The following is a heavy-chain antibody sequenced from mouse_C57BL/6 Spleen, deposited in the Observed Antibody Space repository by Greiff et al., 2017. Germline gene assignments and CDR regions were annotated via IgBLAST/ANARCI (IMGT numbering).Heavy chain of an antibody. CDR2: IYPSDSET. CDR3: ARSATMAPFDY. V-gene: IGHV1-61*01. CDR1: GYTFTSYW. Sequence: VQLQQSGAELVRPGSSVKLSCKASGYTFTSYWMDWVKQRPGQGLEWIGNIYPSDSETHYNQKFKDKATLTVDKSSSTAYMQLSSLTSEDSAVYYCARSATMAPFDYWGQGTTLTVSS. D-gene: IGHD2-1*01. J-gene: IGHJ2*01.